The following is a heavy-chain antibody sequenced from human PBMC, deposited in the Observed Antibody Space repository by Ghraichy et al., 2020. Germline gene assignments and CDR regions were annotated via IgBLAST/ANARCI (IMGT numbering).Heavy chain of an antibody. D-gene: IGHD1-26*01. CDR3: ANRPLEWELGGFDY. CDR2: ISGSGGST. J-gene: IGHJ4*02. CDR1: GFTFSSYA. V-gene: IGHV3-23*01. Sequence: GGSLRLSCAASGFTFSSYAMSWVRQAPGKGLEWVSAISGSGGSTYYADSVKGRFTISRDNSKNTLYLQMNSLRAEDTAVYYCANRPLEWELGGFDYWGQGTLVTVSS.